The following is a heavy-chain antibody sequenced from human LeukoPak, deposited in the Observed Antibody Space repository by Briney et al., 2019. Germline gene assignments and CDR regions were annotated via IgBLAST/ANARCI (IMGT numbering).Heavy chain of an antibody. J-gene: IGHJ4*02. CDR2: ITDSGGDT. D-gene: IGHD6-19*01. CDR1: GFLFSNYA. CDR3: AKGSSGGRPYYFDY. V-gene: IGHV3-23*01. Sequence: TGGSLRLSCAASGFLFSNYAMSWVRQAPGEGLEWVSAITDSGGDTYLADSVKGRFTISRDNSKNTLYLQMNGLRGEDTALYYCAKGSSGGRPYYFDYWGQGALVTVSS.